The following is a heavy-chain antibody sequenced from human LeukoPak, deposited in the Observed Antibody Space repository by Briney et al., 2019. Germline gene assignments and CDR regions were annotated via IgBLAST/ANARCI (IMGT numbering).Heavy chain of an antibody. CDR2: ISSSSSYI. CDR1: GFTFSSYS. Sequence: PAGSLRLSCAASGFTFSSYSMNWVRQAPGKGLEWVSSISSSSSYIYYADSVKGRFAISRDNAKNSLYLQMNSLRAEDTAVYYCARDAKAVAGSLDYWGQGTLVTVSS. J-gene: IGHJ4*02. D-gene: IGHD6-19*01. V-gene: IGHV3-21*01. CDR3: ARDAKAVAGSLDY.